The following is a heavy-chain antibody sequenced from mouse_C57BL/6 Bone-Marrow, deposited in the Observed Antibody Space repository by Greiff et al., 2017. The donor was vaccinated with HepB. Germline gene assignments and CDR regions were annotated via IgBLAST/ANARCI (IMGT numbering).Heavy chain of an antibody. V-gene: IGHV1-63*01. CDR3: ARRGITTVVATDYFDY. J-gene: IGHJ2*01. Sequence: QVQLKESGAELVRPGTSVKMSCKASGYTFTNYWIGWAKQRPGHGLEWIGDIYPGGGYTNYNEKFKGKATLTADKSSSTAYMQFSSLTSEDSAIYYCARRGITTVVATDYFDYWGQGTTLTVSS. D-gene: IGHD1-1*01. CDR1: GYTFTNYW. CDR2: IYPGGGYT.